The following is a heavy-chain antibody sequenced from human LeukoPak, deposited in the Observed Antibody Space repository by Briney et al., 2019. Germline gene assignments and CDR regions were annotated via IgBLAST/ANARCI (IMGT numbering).Heavy chain of an antibody. CDR2: ISSSGSTI. CDR3: ARENSESYALDY. V-gene: IGHV3-11*01. Sequence: KPGGSLRLSCAASGFTFSDYYMNWIRQAPGKGLEWVSYISSSGSTIYYADSVKGRFTISRDNAKNSLYLQMNSPRTEDTAVYYCARENSESYALDYWGQGTLVTVSS. J-gene: IGHJ4*02. D-gene: IGHD1-26*01. CDR1: GFTFSDYY.